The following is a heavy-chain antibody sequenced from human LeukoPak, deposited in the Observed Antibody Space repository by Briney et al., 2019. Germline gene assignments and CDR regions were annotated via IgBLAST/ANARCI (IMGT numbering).Heavy chain of an antibody. CDR1: GFTFSSYW. J-gene: IGHJ4*02. CDR2: IKQDGSEK. V-gene: IGHV3-7*05. D-gene: IGHD3-16*02. CDR3: ASADYVWGSYRSTPWN. Sequence: GGSLRLSCAASGFTFSSYWMSWVRQAPGKGLEWVANIKQDGSEKYYVDSVKGRFTISRDNAKNSLYLQMNSLRAEDTAVYYCASADYVWGSYRSTPWNWGQGTLVTVST.